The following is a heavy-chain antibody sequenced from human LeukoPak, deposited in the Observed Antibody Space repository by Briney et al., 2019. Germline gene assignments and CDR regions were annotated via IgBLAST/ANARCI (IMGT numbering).Heavy chain of an antibody. Sequence: PGGSLRLSCAASGFTFSDYYMSWIRQAPGKGLEWVSYISSSGSTIYYADSVKGRFTISRDNAKNSLYLQMNSLRAEDTAVYYCARESDYYDSSGYYNWFDPWGQGTLVTVSS. J-gene: IGHJ5*02. CDR2: ISSSGSTI. CDR3: ARESDYYDSSGYYNWFDP. CDR1: GFTFSDYY. V-gene: IGHV3-11*04. D-gene: IGHD3-22*01.